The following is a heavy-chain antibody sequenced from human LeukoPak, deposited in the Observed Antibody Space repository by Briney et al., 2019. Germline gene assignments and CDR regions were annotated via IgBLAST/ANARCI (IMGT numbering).Heavy chain of an antibody. CDR2: ISGSGGST. CDR1: GFTFSSYA. D-gene: IGHD5-24*01. CDR3: ARGRDGSYYYYYMDV. J-gene: IGHJ6*03. V-gene: IGHV3-23*01. Sequence: GGSLRLSCAASGFTFSSYAMSWVRQAPGKGLEWVSAISGSGGSTYYADSVKGRFTISRDNSKNTLYLQMNSLRSEDTAVYYCARGRDGSYYYYYMDVWGKGTTVTVSS.